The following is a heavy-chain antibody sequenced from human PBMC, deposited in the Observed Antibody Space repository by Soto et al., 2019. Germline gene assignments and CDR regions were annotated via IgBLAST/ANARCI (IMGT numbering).Heavy chain of an antibody. D-gene: IGHD3-3*01. V-gene: IGHV4-59*01. Sequence: PSKTLSLTCTVSGGSISSYYWSWIRQPPGKGLEWIGYIYYSGSTNYNPSLKSRVTISVDTSKNQFSLKLSSVTAADTAVYYCARGKEYECWSGYTGRWFDPWGQGTLVNVS. CDR3: ARGKEYECWSGYTGRWFDP. CDR1: GGSISSYY. J-gene: IGHJ5*02. CDR2: IYYSGST.